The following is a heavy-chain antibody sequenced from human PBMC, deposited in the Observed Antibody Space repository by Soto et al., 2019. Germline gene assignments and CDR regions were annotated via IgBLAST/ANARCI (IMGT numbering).Heavy chain of an antibody. V-gene: IGHV3-23*05. Sequence: LRLSCVASGFTFSTNDMTWVRQAPGKGLEWVSTIDGTSTFSNYAASVEGRFTISRDNSRNTVYLQMNSLRAGDTAVYFCAKNSGWFTAWGQGTLVTVSS. D-gene: IGHD6-19*01. CDR3: AKNSGWFTA. CDR2: IDGTSTFS. CDR1: GFTFSTND. J-gene: IGHJ5*02.